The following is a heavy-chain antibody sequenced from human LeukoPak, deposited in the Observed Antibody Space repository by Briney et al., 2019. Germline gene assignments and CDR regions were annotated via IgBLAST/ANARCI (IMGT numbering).Heavy chain of an antibody. CDR1: GFTFGSYG. Sequence: PGGSLRLSCLASGFTFGSYGMNWVRQAPGKGLEWVSCISGSSSYIFYGESVKGRFIISRDNAKTSLYLQMNSLRAEAPAVYYCARDRDYASLSPPAPWFDPWGQGTLVTVSS. CDR2: ISGSSSYI. CDR3: ARDRDYASLSPPAPWFDP. D-gene: IGHD6-6*01. J-gene: IGHJ5*02. V-gene: IGHV3-21*01.